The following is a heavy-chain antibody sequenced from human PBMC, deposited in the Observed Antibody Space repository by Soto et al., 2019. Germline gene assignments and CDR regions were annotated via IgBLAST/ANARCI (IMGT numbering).Heavy chain of an antibody. J-gene: IGHJ6*02. Sequence: SETLSLTCTVSGGSISSYYWSWIRQPPGKGLEWIGYIYHSGSTYYNPSLKSRVTISVDRSKNQFSLKLSSVTAADTAVYYCASGLQSPMGVWGQGTTVTVSS. CDR1: GGSISSYY. CDR3: ASGLQSPMGV. CDR2: IYHSGST. D-gene: IGHD4-4*01. V-gene: IGHV4-59*12.